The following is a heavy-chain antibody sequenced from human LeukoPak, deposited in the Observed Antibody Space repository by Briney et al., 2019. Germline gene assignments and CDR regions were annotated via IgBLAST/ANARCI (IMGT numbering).Heavy chain of an antibody. J-gene: IGHJ3*01. CDR3: ARSQSGVFDV. V-gene: IGHV3-53*01. CDR1: GFTVTSNY. D-gene: IGHD2-8*01. Sequence: GGSLRLSCAASGFTVTSNYMGWVRQAPGKGLEWVSVIYSGGSTYYADSVKGRFTISRDNAENTLYLQMNSLRAEDTALYYSARSQSGVFDVWGQGTMVTVSS. CDR2: IYSGGST.